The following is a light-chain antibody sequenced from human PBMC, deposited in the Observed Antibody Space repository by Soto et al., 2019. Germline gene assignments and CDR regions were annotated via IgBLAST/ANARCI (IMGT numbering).Light chain of an antibody. CDR2: GES. V-gene: IGKV3-20*01. CDR3: QQYGSSPPT. Sequence: VLTQSPGTLSLSPGESTTLSCRASQSVSTNYLAWYQRKPGQAPRLLMYGESSRATGIPDRFSGIGSGTSVTLTITRREPEDFEVYYCQQYGSSPPTCGQGTKVEIK. J-gene: IGKJ1*01. CDR1: QSVSTNY.